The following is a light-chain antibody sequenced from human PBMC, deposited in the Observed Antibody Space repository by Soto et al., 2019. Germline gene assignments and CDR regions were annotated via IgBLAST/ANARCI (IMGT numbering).Light chain of an antibody. Sequence: EIVLTQSPATLPLSPGERATLSCRASQSVSSHLAWYQQKPGQAPRLLIYDASNRATGIPARFSGSGSGTDFTLTISSLEPEDFAVYSCQQRSSWPHTFGQGTRLEIK. CDR1: QSVSSH. V-gene: IGKV3-11*01. CDR3: QQRSSWPHT. J-gene: IGKJ2*01. CDR2: DAS.